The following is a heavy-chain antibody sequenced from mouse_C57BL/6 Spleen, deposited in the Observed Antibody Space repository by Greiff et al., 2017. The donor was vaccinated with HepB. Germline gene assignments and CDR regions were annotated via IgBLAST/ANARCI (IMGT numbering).Heavy chain of an antibody. CDR3: ARQSWELARELYAMDY. V-gene: IGHV1-19*01. Sequence: DVQLQESGPVLVKPGASVKMSCKASGYTFTDYYMNWVKQSHGKSLEWIGVINPYNGGTSYNQKFKGKATLTVDKSSSTAYMELNSLTSEDSAVYYWARQSWELARELYAMDYWGQGTSVTVSS. CDR2: INPYNGGT. D-gene: IGHD1-3*01. CDR1: GYTFTDYY. J-gene: IGHJ4*01.